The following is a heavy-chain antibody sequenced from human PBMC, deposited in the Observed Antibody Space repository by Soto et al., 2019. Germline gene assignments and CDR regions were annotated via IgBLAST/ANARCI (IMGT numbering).Heavy chain of an antibody. CDR2: IKSKTDGGTT. V-gene: IGHV3-15*07. D-gene: IGHD6-19*01. Sequence: EVQLVESGGGLVKPGGSLRLSCAASGFTFSNAWMNWVRQAPGKGLEWVGRIKSKTDGGTTDYAAPVKGSFTISRDDSKNTLYLQMNSLKTEDTAVYYCTTDLFGSGSIDYWGQGTLVTVSS. CDR3: TTDLFGSGSIDY. J-gene: IGHJ4*02. CDR1: GFTFSNAW.